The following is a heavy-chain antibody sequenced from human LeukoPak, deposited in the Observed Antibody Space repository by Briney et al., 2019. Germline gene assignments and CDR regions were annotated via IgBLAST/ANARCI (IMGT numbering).Heavy chain of an antibody. D-gene: IGHD3-16*01. Sequence: GGSLRLSCAASGFTFDDYAMHWVRQAPGKGLEWVSGISWNSGSIGYADSVKGRFTISRDNAKNSLYLQMNSLRAEDMALYYCAKGAGGSNYYYFEYWGQGTVVTVSS. V-gene: IGHV3-9*03. CDR1: GFTFDDYA. J-gene: IGHJ4*02. CDR2: ISWNSGSI. CDR3: AKGAGGSNYYYFEY.